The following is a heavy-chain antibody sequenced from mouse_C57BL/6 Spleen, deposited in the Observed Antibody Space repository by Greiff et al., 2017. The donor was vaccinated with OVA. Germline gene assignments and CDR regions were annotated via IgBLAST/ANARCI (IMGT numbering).Heavy chain of an antibody. CDR3: ARKYYSNPYAMDY. Sequence: DVHLVESGGGLVKPGGSLKLSCAASGFTFSDYGMHWVRQAPEKGLEWVAYISSGSSTIYYADTVKGRFTISRANAKNTLFLQMTSLRSEDTAMYYCARKYYSNPYAMDYWGQGTSVTVSS. CDR1: GFTFSDYG. CDR2: ISSGSSTI. J-gene: IGHJ4*01. D-gene: IGHD2-5*01. V-gene: IGHV5-17*01.